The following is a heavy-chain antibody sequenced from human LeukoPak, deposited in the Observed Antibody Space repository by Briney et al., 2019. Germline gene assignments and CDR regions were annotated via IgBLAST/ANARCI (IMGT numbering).Heavy chain of an antibody. CDR3: ASRAIAVANA. J-gene: IGHJ4*02. D-gene: IGHD6-19*01. CDR2: ISYDGSNK. V-gene: IGHV3-30*03. CDR1: GFTFSSYE. Sequence: PGGSLRLSCAASGFTFSSYEMNWVRQAPGKGLEWVAVISYDGSNKYYADSVKGRFTISRDNSKNTLYLQMNSLRAEDTAVYYCASRAIAVANARGQGTLVTVSS.